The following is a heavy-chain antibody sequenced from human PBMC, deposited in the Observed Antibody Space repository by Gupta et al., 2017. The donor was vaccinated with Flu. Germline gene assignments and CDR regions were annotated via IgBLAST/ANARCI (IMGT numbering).Heavy chain of an antibody. CDR1: GYTFTYYG. D-gene: IGHD3-3*01. V-gene: IGHV1-18*01. CDR2: ISANNGNT. J-gene: IGHJ4*02. CDR3: ARQYHFWSALDY. Sequence: QVQLVQSGAEVKKPGASVKVSCKASGYTFTYYGINWVRQAPGQGLEWMGWISANNGNTNYAQKVQGRVTMTTDTSTSTAYMELRTLRSDDTAVYYCARQYHFWSALDYWGQGTLVTVSS.